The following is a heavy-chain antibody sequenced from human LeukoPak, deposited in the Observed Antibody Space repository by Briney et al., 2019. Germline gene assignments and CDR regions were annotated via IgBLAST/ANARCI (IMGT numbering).Heavy chain of an antibody. CDR1: GFTFSSYA. D-gene: IGHD6-19*01. J-gene: IGHJ4*02. V-gene: IGHV3-30*04. CDR2: ISYDGSNK. CDR3: ARGEWYSSGWYAFDY. Sequence: PGGSLRLSCAASGFTFSSYAMHWVRQAPGKGLEWVAVISYDGSNKYYADSVKGRFTISRDNSKNTVYLQMNSLRAEDTSVYYCARGEWYSSGWYAFDYLGQGTLVTVSS.